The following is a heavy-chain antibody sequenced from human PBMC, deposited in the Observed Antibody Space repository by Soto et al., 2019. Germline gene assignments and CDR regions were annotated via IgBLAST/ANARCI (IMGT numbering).Heavy chain of an antibody. CDR2: IYPGDHET. CDR1: EYSISNFW. Sequence: VLLRVSCRFAEYSISNFWIGWLHQMPGKGLEWMGIIYPGDHETRYSPSFHGKVTISADKSINTAYLQWNSLEASDTAFYFCARSPRSSPYFDYWGQGALVPVSS. J-gene: IGHJ4*02. CDR3: ARSPRSSPYFDY. V-gene: IGHV5-51*07. D-gene: IGHD6-13*01.